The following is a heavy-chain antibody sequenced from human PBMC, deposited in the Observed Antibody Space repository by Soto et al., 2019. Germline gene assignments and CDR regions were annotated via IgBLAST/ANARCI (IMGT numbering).Heavy chain of an antibody. D-gene: IGHD1-26*01. CDR2: INAGNGNT. V-gene: IGHV1-3*01. CDR3: ARDPIRVGAIFDY. J-gene: IGHJ4*02. Sequence: GASVKVSCKASGYTFTSYAIHWVRQAPGQRLEWMGWINAGNGNTKYSQKFQGRVTITRDTSASTAYMELNSLRAEDTAVYYCARDPIRVGAIFDYWGQGTLVTVSS. CDR1: GYTFTSYA.